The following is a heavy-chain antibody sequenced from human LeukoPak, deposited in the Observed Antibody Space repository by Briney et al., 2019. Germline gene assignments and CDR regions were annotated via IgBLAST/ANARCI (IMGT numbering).Heavy chain of an antibody. J-gene: IGHJ4*02. CDR1: GGTFSSYA. V-gene: IGHV1-69*13. CDR3: ARGGYYGSGSYPFDY. CDR2: IIPIFGTA. D-gene: IGHD3-10*01. Sequence: SVKVSCKASGGTFSSYAISWVRQAPGQGLEWMGGIIPIFGTANYAQKFQGRVTITADESASTAYMELSSLRSEDTAVYYCARGGYYGSGSYPFDYWGQGTLVTVSS.